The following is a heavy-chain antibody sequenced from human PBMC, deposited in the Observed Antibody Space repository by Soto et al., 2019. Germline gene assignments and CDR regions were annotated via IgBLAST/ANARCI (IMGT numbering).Heavy chain of an antibody. V-gene: IGHV3-33*01. CDR3: AREKSNNYGSSPFWDY. J-gene: IGHJ4*02. D-gene: IGHD6-6*01. CDR1: GFTFSSYG. Sequence: QVQLVESGGGVVQPGRCLRLSCAASGFTFSSYGMHWVLQAPGKGLAWVAVIWYDGSNKYYADSVKGRFTISRDNSKNTLYLQMNSRRAEDPAVYYCAREKSNNYGSSPFWDYWGQGTLVTVSS. CDR2: IWYDGSNK.